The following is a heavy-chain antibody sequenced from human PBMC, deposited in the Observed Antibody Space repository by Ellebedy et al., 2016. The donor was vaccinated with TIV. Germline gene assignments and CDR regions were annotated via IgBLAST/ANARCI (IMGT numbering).Heavy chain of an antibody. CDR2: IIPILGRL. D-gene: IGHD5-18*01. V-gene: IGHV1-69*04. Sequence: ASVKVSCKASGGTFTTYGVSWVRQAPGQGLEWMGRIIPILGRLDYAQSFQGRVTINADKSTGTPYLELSSLRSEDTAVYYCATDSRYSYGYRFNFWGQGTLVIVSS. CDR1: GGTFTTYG. CDR3: ATDSRYSYGYRFNF. J-gene: IGHJ4*02.